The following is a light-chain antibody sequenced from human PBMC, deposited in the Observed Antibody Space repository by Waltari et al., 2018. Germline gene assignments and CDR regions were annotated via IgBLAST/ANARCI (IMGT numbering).Light chain of an antibody. V-gene: IGLV2-23*01. CDR1: SNDIGTYNL. CDR2: EDT. J-gene: IGLJ2*01. Sequence: QSALTQPASVSGSLGQSITLSCTGTSNDIGTYNLVSWYQQKPGKVPRLIIYEDTKRPSGLSDRLSGSKSCKPASLTISGLQTDDEADFFCCSYSSTRNLVFGGGTKLSVL. CDR3: CSYSSTRNLV.